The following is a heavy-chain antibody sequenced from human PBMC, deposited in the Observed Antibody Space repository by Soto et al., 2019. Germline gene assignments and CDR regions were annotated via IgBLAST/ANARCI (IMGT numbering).Heavy chain of an antibody. CDR1: GFTFSSYA. CDR3: AKDFQYIAVAPLGDWFDP. Sequence: EVQLLESGGGLVQPGGSLRLSCAASGFTFSSYAMSWVRQAPGKGLEWVSAISGSGGSTYYADSVKGRFTISRDNSKNTLYLQMNSRRAEDTAVYYCAKDFQYIAVAPLGDWFDPWGQGTLVTVSS. J-gene: IGHJ5*02. CDR2: ISGSGGST. D-gene: IGHD6-19*01. V-gene: IGHV3-23*01.